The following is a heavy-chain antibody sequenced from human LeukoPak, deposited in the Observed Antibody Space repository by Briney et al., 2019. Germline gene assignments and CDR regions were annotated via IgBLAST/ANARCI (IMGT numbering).Heavy chain of an antibody. CDR3: ARAYWSYYYDSSGYYNWFDP. CDR2: IYYSGST. V-gene: IGHV4-59*01. J-gene: IGHJ5*02. CDR1: GGSISSYY. Sequence: PSETLSLTCTFSGGSISSYYWSWIRQPPGKGLEWIGYIYYSGSTNYNPSLKSRVTISVDTSKNQFSLKLSSVTAADTAVYYCARAYWSYYYDSSGYYNWFDPWGQGTLVTVSS. D-gene: IGHD3-22*01.